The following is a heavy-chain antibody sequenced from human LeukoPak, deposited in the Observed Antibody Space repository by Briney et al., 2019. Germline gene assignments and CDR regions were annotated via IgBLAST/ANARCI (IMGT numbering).Heavy chain of an antibody. D-gene: IGHD6-13*01. CDR3: AREGVSSNWDNWYFDL. CDR1: GFTFSSYS. J-gene: IGHJ2*01. Sequence: GESLRLSCAASGFTFSSYSMNWVRQAPGKGLEWVSSISSRSSYIYYADLVRGRFTISRDNAKNSLYLQMNSLRAEDTAVYYRAREGVSSNWDNWYFDLWGRGTLVTVSS. V-gene: IGHV3-21*01. CDR2: ISSRSSYI.